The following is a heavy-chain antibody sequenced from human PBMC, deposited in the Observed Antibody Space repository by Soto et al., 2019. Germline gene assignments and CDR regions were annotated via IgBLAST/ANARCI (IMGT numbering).Heavy chain of an antibody. CDR2: IIPIFGST. J-gene: IGHJ4*02. Sequence: SVKVSCKASGGTFSSYAISWVRQAPGQGLEWMGGIIPIFGSTSFAQKFQGRVTMTRDTSTSTVYMELISLTSEDTAVYYCARDVGMASRPYLDYWGQGTLVTVSS. CDR1: GGTFSSYA. CDR3: ARDVGMASRPYLDY. D-gene: IGHD6-6*01. V-gene: IGHV1-69*05.